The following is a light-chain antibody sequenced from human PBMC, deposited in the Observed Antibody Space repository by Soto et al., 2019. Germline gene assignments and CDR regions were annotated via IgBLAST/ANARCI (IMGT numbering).Light chain of an antibody. CDR3: QKYNNVPAT. J-gene: IGKJ5*01. Sequence: DIQMTQSPSSLSASVGDRVTITCRASQGISNSLAWYQQKPGKVPRLLIYAASILQLGVPSRFSGSGSGTDFTLTISSLQPEDVATYYCQKYNNVPATFALGTRLEIK. V-gene: IGKV1-27*01. CDR1: QGISNS. CDR2: AAS.